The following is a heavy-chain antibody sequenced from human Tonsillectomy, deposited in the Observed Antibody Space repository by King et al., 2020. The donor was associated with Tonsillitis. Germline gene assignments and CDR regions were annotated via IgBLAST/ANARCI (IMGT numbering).Heavy chain of an antibody. D-gene: IGHD4/OR15-4a*01. CDR2: ISGSGGST. Sequence: VQLVESGGGVVQPGRSLRLSCAASGFTFSSYAMSWVRQAPGKGLEWVSAISGSGGSTYYADSVKGRFTISRDNSKNTLYLQMNSLRAADTAVYYCAKDRIVWCPSAPFDYWGQGTLVTVSS. CDR1: GFTFSSYA. V-gene: IGHV3-23*04. CDR3: AKDRIVWCPSAPFDY. J-gene: IGHJ4*02.